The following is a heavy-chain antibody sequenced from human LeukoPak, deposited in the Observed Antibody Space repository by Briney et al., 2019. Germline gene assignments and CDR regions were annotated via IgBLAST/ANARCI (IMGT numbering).Heavy chain of an antibody. CDR3: ARDCSSTSCSPPGWFDP. V-gene: IGHV1-69*04. CDR2: IIPILGIA. Sequence: SVKVSCKASGGTFSSYTISWVRQAPGQGLEWMGRIIPILGIANYAQKFQGRVTITADKSTSTAYMELSSLRSEDTAAYYCARDCSSTSCSPPGWFDPWGQGTLVTVSS. D-gene: IGHD2-2*01. J-gene: IGHJ5*02. CDR1: GGTFSSYT.